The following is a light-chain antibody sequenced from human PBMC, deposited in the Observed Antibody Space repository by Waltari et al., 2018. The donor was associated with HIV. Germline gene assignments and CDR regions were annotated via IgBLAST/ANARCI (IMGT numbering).Light chain of an antibody. V-gene: IGKV3-15*01. CDR2: GAS. J-gene: IGKJ1*01. Sequence: EIVMTQSPATLSVSPGERATLSCRASQRVSSNLAWYQQKPGQAPRLLIYGASTRATGIPARFSGSGSGTEFTLTISRLQSKDFAVYYCQQYNNWPPWTFGQGTKVEIK. CDR1: QRVSSN. CDR3: QQYNNWPPWT.